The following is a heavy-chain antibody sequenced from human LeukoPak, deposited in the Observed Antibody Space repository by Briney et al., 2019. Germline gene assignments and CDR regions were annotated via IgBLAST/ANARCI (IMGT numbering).Heavy chain of an antibody. CDR1: GGSISNYY. J-gene: IGHJ4*02. V-gene: IGHV4-59*01. Sequence: SETLSLTCTVSGGSISNYYWSRIRQPPGKGLEWIGYIYYSGSTNYNPSLKSRVTMSVDTSQNQFSLKLGSVTAADTAVYYCARSSGKAYCGGDCYSPAVYWGQGTLVTVSS. CDR3: ARSSGKAYCGGDCYSPAVY. CDR2: IYYSGST. D-gene: IGHD2-21*02.